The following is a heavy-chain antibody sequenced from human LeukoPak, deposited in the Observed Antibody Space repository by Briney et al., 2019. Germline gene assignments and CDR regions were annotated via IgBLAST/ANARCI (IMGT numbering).Heavy chain of an antibody. CDR1: TFIFNDCD. V-gene: IGHV3-30*02. D-gene: IGHD1-26*01. Sequence: TGGSLRLSCVASTFIFNDCDMTWVCQGPGKGLEWVAFIRYDGSNKYYADSVKGRFTISRDNSKNTLYLQMNSLRAEDTAVYYCAKDSSGSYADDYWGQGTLVTVSS. CDR2: IRYDGSNK. J-gene: IGHJ4*02. CDR3: AKDSSGSYADDY.